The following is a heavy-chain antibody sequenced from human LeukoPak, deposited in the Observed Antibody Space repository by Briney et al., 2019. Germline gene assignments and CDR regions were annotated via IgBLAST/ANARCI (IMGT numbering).Heavy chain of an antibody. CDR2: INPNSGGT. D-gene: IGHD1-26*01. Sequence: ASVKVSCKASGYTFTGYYMHWVRQAPGQGLEWMGRINPNSGGTNYAQKFQGRVTMTRDTSISTAYMELSSLRSEDTAVYYCARGRVVGATDYWGQGTLVTVSS. CDR3: ARGRVVGATDY. V-gene: IGHV1-2*06. CDR1: GYTFTGYY. J-gene: IGHJ4*02.